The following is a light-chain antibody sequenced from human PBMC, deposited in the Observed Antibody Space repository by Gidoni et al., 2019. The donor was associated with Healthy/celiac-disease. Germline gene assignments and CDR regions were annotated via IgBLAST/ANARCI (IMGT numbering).Light chain of an antibody. Sequence: DIVMTQSPLSLPVTAGEPASISCRSSQSLLHSNGYNYLDWYLQKPGQSPQLLIYLGSNRASGVPDRLSGSGSGTDFTLKISRVEAEDVGVYYCMQALQTPLTFGGGTKVEIK. CDR2: LGS. V-gene: IGKV2-28*01. CDR3: MQALQTPLT. CDR1: QSLLHSNGYNY. J-gene: IGKJ4*01.